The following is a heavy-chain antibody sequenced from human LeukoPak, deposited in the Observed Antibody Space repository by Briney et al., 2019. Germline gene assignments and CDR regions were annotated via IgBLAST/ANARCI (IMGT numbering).Heavy chain of an antibody. Sequence: GGSLRLSCAASGFTFSNYWAIWVRQAPGKGLEWVANIKKDGSEKYYVDSVKGRFTVSRDNAKNTLYLQMNSLRDEDTAVYYCARDRKYYDILTGYYTGDAFDIWGQGTMVTVSS. CDR1: GFTFSNYW. CDR3: ARDRKYYDILTGYYTGDAFDI. D-gene: IGHD3-9*01. CDR2: IKKDGSEK. V-gene: IGHV3-7*01. J-gene: IGHJ3*02.